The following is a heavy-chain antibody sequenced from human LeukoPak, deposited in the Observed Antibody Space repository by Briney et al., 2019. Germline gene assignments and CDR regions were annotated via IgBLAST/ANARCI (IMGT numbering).Heavy chain of an antibody. D-gene: IGHD3-22*01. V-gene: IGHV4-4*07. Sequence: SETLSLTCTVSGGSISSYYWGWIRQPAGKGLEWIGRIYTTGSTNYNPALKSRVTMSVDTSKNQCSLKLSSMTAADTAVYYCARDSSGYSSWFDPWGQGTLVTVSS. CDR3: ARDSSGYSSWFDP. J-gene: IGHJ5*02. CDR1: GGSISSYY. CDR2: IYTTGST.